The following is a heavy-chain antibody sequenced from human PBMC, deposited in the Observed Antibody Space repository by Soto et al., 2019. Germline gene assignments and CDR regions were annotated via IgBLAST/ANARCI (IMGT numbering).Heavy chain of an antibody. CDR1: GGTFSSYA. D-gene: IGHD3-3*01. V-gene: IGHV1-69*13. Sequence: ASVKVSCKASGGTFSSYAISWVRQAPGQGLEWMGGIIPIFGTANYAQKFQGRVTITADESTSTAYMELSSLRSEDTAVYYCARREWSPHDYYYGMDVWGQGTTVTVSS. J-gene: IGHJ6*02. CDR3: ARREWSPHDYYYGMDV. CDR2: IIPIFGTA.